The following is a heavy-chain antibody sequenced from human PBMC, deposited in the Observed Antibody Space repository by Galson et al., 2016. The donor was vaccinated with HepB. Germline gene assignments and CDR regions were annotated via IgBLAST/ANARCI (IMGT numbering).Heavy chain of an antibody. CDR2: INADGTST. J-gene: IGHJ6*02. CDR3: TRDDSYGLDV. D-gene: IGHD2-21*02. V-gene: IGHV3-74*01. CDR1: DFTFSGRW. Sequence: SLRLSCAASDFTFSGRWMHWVRQVPGKGLVWVSYINADGTSTTYADSVKGRFTISRDNAKNTVHLQMNSLRAEDTAIYDCTRDDSYGLDVWGQGTTVTVSS.